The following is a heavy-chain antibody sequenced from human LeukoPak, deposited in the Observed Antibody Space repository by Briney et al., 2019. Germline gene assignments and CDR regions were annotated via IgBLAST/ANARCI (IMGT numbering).Heavy chain of an antibody. D-gene: IGHD3-9*01. CDR1: GFAFSDYY. J-gene: IGHJ5*02. Sequence: GGSLRLSCAASGFAFSDYYMSWIRQAPGKGLEWVSYISSSGSTIYYADSVKGRFTISRDNAKNPLYLQMNSLRAEDTAVYYCASGLPYDILTGYPYSDWFDPWGQGTLVTVSS. CDR2: ISSSGSTI. V-gene: IGHV3-11*01. CDR3: ASGLPYDILTGYPYSDWFDP.